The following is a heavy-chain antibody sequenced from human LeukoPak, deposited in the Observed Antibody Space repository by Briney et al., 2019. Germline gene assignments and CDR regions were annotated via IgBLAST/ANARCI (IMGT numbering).Heavy chain of an antibody. D-gene: IGHD1-26*01. CDR1: GFTFSSYR. J-gene: IGHJ4*02. CDR2: ISTRSSHI. Sequence: GSLRLSCAASGFTFSSYRMNWVRQAPGKGLQWVSSISTRSSHIYYTDSVKGRFTISRDNAKNSLYLQMTGLRVDDTAVYYCAREGAAVSGTMDYWGQGTLVTVSS. CDR3: AREGAAVSGTMDY. V-gene: IGHV3-21*06.